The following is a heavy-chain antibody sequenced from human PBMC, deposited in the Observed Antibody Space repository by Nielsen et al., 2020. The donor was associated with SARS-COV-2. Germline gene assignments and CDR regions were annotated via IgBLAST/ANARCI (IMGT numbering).Heavy chain of an antibody. CDR3: SRARRFGEFLNFDY. D-gene: IGHD3-10*01. CDR2: INTNTGNP. V-gene: IGHV7-4-1*02. J-gene: IGHJ4*02. CDR1: GYTFNDHS. Sequence: ASVKVSCKASGYTFNDHSINWVRQAPGQGLEWMGWINTNTGNPTYAQGFTGRFGFSLDTSVNTSYLQISSLKADDTAVYFCSRARRFGEFLNFDYWGQGALVTVSS.